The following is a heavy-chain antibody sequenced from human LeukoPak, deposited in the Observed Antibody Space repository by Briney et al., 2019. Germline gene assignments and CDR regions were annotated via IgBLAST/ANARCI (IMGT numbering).Heavy chain of an antibody. J-gene: IGHJ4*02. CDR3: ARTPVGSSSEPVPSYYFDY. V-gene: IGHV4-61*02. Sequence: SQTLSLTCTVSGGSISSGSYYWSWIRQPAGKGLEWIGRIYTSGSTNYNPSLKSRVTISVDTSKNQFSLKLSSVTAADTAVYYCARTPVGSSSEPVPSYYFDYWGQGTLVTVSS. D-gene: IGHD6-6*01. CDR2: IYTSGST. CDR1: GGSISSGSYY.